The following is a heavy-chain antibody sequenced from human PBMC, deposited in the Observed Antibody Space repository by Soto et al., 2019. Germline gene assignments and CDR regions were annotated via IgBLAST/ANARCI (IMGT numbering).Heavy chain of an antibody. D-gene: IGHD3-9*01. CDR1: GFTFSNYV. CDR2: ISGSGDGR. J-gene: IGHJ4*01. V-gene: IGHV3-23*01. CDR3: TTDSLFTGQLVRMDN. Sequence: GGSLRPSCDTSGFTFSNYVMTWVRQAPGRGLEWVSSISGSGDGRSYADSVKGRFTISRDNSEKTLYLQMNSLRAEDTAVYYCTTDSLFTGQLVRMDNWGHGTLVTVSS.